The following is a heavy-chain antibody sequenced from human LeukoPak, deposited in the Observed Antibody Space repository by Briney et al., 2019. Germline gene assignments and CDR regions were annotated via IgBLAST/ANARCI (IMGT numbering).Heavy chain of an antibody. J-gene: IGHJ5*02. CDR3: ARDLAGDGYWFDP. CDR2: IYMSGST. V-gene: IGHV4-61*02. Sequence: SETLSLTRAVSGGSISSGSYYWSWIRQPAGRGLEWIGRIYMSGSTNYNPSLKSRVTISVDTSKNQFSLKLSSVTAADTAVYYCARDLAGDGYWFDPWGQGTLVTVSS. CDR1: GGSISSGSYY. D-gene: IGHD2-2*03.